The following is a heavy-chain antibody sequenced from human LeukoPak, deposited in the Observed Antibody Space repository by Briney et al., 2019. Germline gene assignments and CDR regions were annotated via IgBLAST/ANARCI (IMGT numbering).Heavy chain of an antibody. CDR1: GGSISSSGYY. V-gene: IGHV4-39*01. J-gene: IGHJ4*02. CDR3: ARLGGWGYFDY. CDR2: IYYSGST. Sequence: SETLSLTCTVSGGSISSSGYYWGWIRQPPGKGLEWIGSIYYSGSTYYNPSLKSRVTISVDTSKNQFSLKLSSVTAADTAVYYCARLGGWGYFDYWGQGTLATVSS. D-gene: IGHD5-12*01.